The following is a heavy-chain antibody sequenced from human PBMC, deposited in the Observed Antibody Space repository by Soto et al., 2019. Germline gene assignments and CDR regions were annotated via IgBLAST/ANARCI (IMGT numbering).Heavy chain of an antibody. J-gene: IGHJ4*02. V-gene: IGHV1-18*01. CDR1: GYTFATSG. Sequence: ASVKVSCKASGYTFATSGISWVRQAPGQGLEWMGWISAYNGNANYEQKLQDRVTMTTDTSTSTAYLELRSLRSDDTAVYYCARAGHYYDSSGYANWGQGTLVTVSS. CDR2: ISAYNGNA. D-gene: IGHD3-22*01. CDR3: ARAGHYYDSSGYAN.